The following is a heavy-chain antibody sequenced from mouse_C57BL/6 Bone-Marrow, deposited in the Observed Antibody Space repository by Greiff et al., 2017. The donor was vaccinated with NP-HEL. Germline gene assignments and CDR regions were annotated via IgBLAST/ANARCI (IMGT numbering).Heavy chain of an antibody. V-gene: IGHV10-1*01. J-gene: IGHJ4*01. CDR3: VRSLWLLSA. CDR1: GFSFNTYA. CDR2: IRSKSNNYAT. Sequence: EVKLVESGGGLVQPKGSLKLSCAASGFSFNTYAMNWVRQAPGKGLEWVARIRSKSNNYATYYADSVKDRFTISRDDSESMLYLQMNNLKTEDTAMYYCVRSLWLLSAWGQGTSVTVSS. D-gene: IGHD2-12*01.